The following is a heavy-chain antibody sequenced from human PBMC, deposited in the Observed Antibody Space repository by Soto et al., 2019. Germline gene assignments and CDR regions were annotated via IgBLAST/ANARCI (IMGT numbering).Heavy chain of an antibody. CDR2: ISSSSSYI. CDR1: GFTFSSYS. D-gene: IGHD3-22*01. Sequence: EVQLVESGGGLVKPGGSLRLSCAASGFTFSSYSRNWVRQAPGKGLEWVSSISSSSSYIYYADSVKGRFTISRDNAKNSLYLQMNSLRAEDTAVYYCASEEGDYYDSSGPTGFDYWGQGTLVTVSS. CDR3: ASEEGDYYDSSGPTGFDY. J-gene: IGHJ4*02. V-gene: IGHV3-21*01.